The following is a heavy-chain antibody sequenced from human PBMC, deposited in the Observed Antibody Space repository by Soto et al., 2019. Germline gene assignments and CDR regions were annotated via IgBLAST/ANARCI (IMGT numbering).Heavy chain of an antibody. V-gene: IGHV3-23*01. Sequence: PGGSLRLSCAASGLAFSNYAMTWVRQAPGKGLEWVSIITASGYSAYYGGAVKGRFTTSRDNSRSTLYLQMNGLRADDTAVYYCAKGDLLWDPFYFWGQGTLVTVSS. D-gene: IGHD3-16*01. J-gene: IGHJ4*02. CDR3: AKGDLLWDPFYF. CDR1: GLAFSNYA. CDR2: ITASGYSA.